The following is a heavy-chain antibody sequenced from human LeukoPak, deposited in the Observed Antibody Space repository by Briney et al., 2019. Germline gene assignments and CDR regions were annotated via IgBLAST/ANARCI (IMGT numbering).Heavy chain of an antibody. CDR1: GGSFSGYY. CDR2: INHSGST. Sequence: SETQSLTCAVYGGSFSGYYWSWNRQPPGKGLEWIGEINHSGSTNYNPSLKSRVTISVDTSKNQFSLKLSSVTAADTAVYYCARTGPPRLSYYYYYGMDVWGQGTTVTVSS. J-gene: IGHJ6*02. D-gene: IGHD1-14*01. V-gene: IGHV4-34*01. CDR3: ARTGPPRLSYYYYYGMDV.